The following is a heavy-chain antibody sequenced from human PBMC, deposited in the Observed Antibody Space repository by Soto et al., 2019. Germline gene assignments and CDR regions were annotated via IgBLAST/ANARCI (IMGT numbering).Heavy chain of an antibody. Sequence: SETLSLTCTVSGGSISSSSYYWGWIRQPPGKGLEWIGSIYYSGSTYYNPSLKSRVTISVDTSKNQLSLKLSSVTAADTAVYYCATYFNSGYDEYYFDYWGQGTLVTVSS. D-gene: IGHD5-12*01. V-gene: IGHV4-39*01. CDR3: ATYFNSGYDEYYFDY. J-gene: IGHJ4*02. CDR2: IYYSGST. CDR1: GGSISSSSYY.